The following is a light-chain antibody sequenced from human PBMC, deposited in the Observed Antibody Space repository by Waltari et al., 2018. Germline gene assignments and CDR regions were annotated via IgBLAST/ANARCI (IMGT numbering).Light chain of an antibody. CDR2: HTS. CDR1: QSVAKY. J-gene: IGKJ1*01. V-gene: IGKV3-20*01. Sequence: EIVLTLSPGTLSLSPRERATLVCRASQSVAKYLAWYQQKPGQAPRLLIYHTSNRANGIPDRFSGSGSGTDFSLTISRLDPEDFAVYYCQKYDSLPATFGQGTKVEIQ. CDR3: QKYDSLPAT.